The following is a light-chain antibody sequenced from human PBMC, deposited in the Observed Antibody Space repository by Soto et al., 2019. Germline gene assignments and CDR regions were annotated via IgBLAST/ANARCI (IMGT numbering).Light chain of an antibody. Sequence: EIAFTLSPVTLSLSPGEMATLSFRASQSVSSSFLAWYQQKRGQAPRLLMYGSSSRATGITDRFSGSGSGKDFTITISRMENEDFEVYYCQKYGRSQYTGGQGTKGDIK. CDR2: GSS. J-gene: IGKJ2*01. CDR1: QSVSSSF. CDR3: QKYGRSQYT. V-gene: IGKV3-20*01.